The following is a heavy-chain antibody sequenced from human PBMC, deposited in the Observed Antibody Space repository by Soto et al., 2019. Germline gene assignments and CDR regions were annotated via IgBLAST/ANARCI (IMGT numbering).Heavy chain of an antibody. J-gene: IGHJ5*02. V-gene: IGHV1-69*02. CDR1: GGTFSSYT. CDR3: ARAPTNCTNGVCYRFDH. CDR2: IIPILGIA. Sequence: SVKVSCKASGGTFSSYTISWVRQAPGQGLEWMGRIIPILGIANYAQKFQGRVTITADKSTSTAYMELSSLRSDDTAVYYCARAPTNCTNGVCYRFDHWGQGTLVTVSS. D-gene: IGHD2-8*01.